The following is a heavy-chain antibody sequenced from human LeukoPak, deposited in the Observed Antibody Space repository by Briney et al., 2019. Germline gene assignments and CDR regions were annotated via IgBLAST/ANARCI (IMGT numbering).Heavy chain of an antibody. J-gene: IGHJ1*01. V-gene: IGHV3-15*04. CDR1: GLKFSDSG. D-gene: IGHD3-3*01. CDR2: IGNQAAGGTL. Sequence: GGSLRLSCATSGLKFSDSGMTWVRQPPGKGLEWVGRIGNQAAGGTLDYAAPVRGRFTISRDDSKDTVYLQMYSLKAEDTAIYCCAWSGFHLPARWGQGTLVTVSS. CDR3: AWSGFHLPAR.